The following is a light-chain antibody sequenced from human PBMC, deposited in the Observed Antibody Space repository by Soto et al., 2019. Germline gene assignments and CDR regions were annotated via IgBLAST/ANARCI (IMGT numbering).Light chain of an antibody. V-gene: IGKV3-20*01. J-gene: IGKJ5*01. CDR2: GAS. Sequence: IGLKQSPGTLSLSQGERATLSCRASQSVSSSYLAWYQQKPGQAPSLLIYGASRRATGIPDRFSGSGSGTDFTLTISRLEPEDFAVYYCQQYDSSPITFGQGTLLEIK. CDR1: QSVSSSY. CDR3: QQYDSSPIT.